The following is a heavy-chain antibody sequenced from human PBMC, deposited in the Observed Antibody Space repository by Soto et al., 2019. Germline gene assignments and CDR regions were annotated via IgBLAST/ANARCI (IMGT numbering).Heavy chain of an antibody. CDR3: ARRPGRVINWFVP. V-gene: IGHV4-39*01. D-gene: IGHD3-10*01. Sequence: SETLSLTCTVSGDSISSSRYYWGWIRQPPGKGLEWIGSIQYSGGTYYNPSLKSRVTISVDTSKNQFSLKLNSVTATDTAIYYCARRPGRVINWFVPWGQGTLVTVSS. J-gene: IGHJ5*02. CDR1: GDSISSSRYY. CDR2: IQYSGGT.